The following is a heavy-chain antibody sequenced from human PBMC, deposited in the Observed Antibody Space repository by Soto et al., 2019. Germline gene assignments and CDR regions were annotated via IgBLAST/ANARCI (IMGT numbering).Heavy chain of an antibody. CDR1: GFTFSDYV. CDR2: VSGSGIST. J-gene: IGHJ4*02. Sequence: GGSLRLSCTASGFTFSDYVMSWVRQAPGRGLEWVSAVSGSGISTFYADSVKGRFTISRDNSKNTLYLQMNSLRAEDTAVYYCVLWPPYYFDYWGQGTLVTVSS. V-gene: IGHV3-23*01. D-gene: IGHD3-10*01. CDR3: VLWPPYYFDY.